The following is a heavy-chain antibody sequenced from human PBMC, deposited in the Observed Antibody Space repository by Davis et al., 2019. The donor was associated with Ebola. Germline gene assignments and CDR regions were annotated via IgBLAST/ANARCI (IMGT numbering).Heavy chain of an antibody. CDR3: ARDRAQPRGYYYYGMDV. CDR1: GYTFTRYT. Sequence: ASVKVSCKASGYTFTRYTIHWVRQAPGQRLEWMGWINVGNGNTKYSQKFQGRVTITRDTSASTAYMELSSLRSEDTAVYYCARDRAQPRGYYYYGMDVWGQGTTVTVSS. CDR2: INVGNGNT. J-gene: IGHJ6*02. V-gene: IGHV1-3*01.